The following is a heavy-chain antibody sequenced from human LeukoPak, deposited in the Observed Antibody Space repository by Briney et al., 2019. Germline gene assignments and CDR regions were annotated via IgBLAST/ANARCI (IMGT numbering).Heavy chain of an antibody. CDR1: GGSISSYY. D-gene: IGHD6-19*01. Sequence: SETLSLTCTVSGGSISSYYWSWIRQPPGKGLEWIGYIYYSGSTNYNPSLKSRVTISVDASKNQFSLKLSSVTAADTAVYYCARRALASGWYRDDYWYFDLWGRGTLVTVSS. CDR3: ARRALASGWYRDDYWYFDL. CDR2: IYYSGST. V-gene: IGHV4-59*08. J-gene: IGHJ2*01.